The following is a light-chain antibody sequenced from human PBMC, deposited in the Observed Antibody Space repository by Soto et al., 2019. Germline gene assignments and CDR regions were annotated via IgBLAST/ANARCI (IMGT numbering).Light chain of an antibody. Sequence: QSVLAQPASVSGSPGQSITISCTGTSSDVGSYNLVSWYQQHPGKASKLMIYEGSKRLSGVSNRFSGSKSGNTASLTISGLQAEDEADYYCCSYAGSNTFGFGTGTKVTVL. CDR1: SSDVGSYNL. V-gene: IGLV2-23*03. CDR2: EGS. J-gene: IGLJ1*01. CDR3: CSYAGSNTFG.